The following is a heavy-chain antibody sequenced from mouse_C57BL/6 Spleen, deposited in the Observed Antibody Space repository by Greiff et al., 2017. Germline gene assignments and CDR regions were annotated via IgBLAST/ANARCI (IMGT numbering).Heavy chain of an antibody. CDR1: GYTFTTYP. Sequence: VQLQQSGAELVKPGASVKMSCKASGYTFTTYPIEWMKQNHGKSLEWIGNFHPYNDDTKYNEKFKGKATWTVEKSSSTVYLDLSRVTSDDSAVYYCARGCGNPYWYFDVWGTGTTVTVAS. CDR3: ARGCGNPYWYFDV. CDR2: FHPYNDDT. D-gene: IGHD2-1*01. J-gene: IGHJ1*03. V-gene: IGHV1-47*01.